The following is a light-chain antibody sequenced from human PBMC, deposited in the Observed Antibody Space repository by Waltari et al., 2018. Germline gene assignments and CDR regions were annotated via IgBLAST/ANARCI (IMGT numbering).Light chain of an antibody. CDR2: EDK. J-gene: IGLJ3*02. CDR3: QTWDGTTAV. V-gene: IGLV3-1*01. CDR1: QLGHKF. Sequence: SYELTQPPSVSVSPGQTASITCSGDQLGHKFASWYQQKPGQSPVVVIYEDKKRPSGLPERVSGSNSGHSATLTISGTQAVDEADYYCQTWDGTTAVFGGGTKLTVL.